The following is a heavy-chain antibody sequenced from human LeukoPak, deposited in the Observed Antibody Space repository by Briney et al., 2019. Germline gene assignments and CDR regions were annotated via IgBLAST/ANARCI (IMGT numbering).Heavy chain of an antibody. CDR2: IYYSGST. Sequence: SETLSLTCTVSGGSISSYYWSWIRQPPGKGLEWIGYIYYSGSTNYNPSLKSRLTISVDTSKNQFSLKLSSVTAADTAVYYCARSLGSGYDNFDYWGQGTLVTVSS. CDR1: GGSISSYY. D-gene: IGHD5-12*01. J-gene: IGHJ4*02. V-gene: IGHV4-59*01. CDR3: ARSLGSGYDNFDY.